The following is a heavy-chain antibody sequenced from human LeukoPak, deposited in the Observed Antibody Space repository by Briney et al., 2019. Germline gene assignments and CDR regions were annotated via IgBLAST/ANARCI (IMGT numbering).Heavy chain of an antibody. CDR2: IIPIFGTA. D-gene: IGHD2-8*02. V-gene: IGHV1-69*06. J-gene: IGHJ4*02. Sequence: GASVKVSCKASGGTFSSYAISWVRQAPGQGLEWMGGIIPIFGTANYAQKFQGRVTITADKSTSTAYMELSSLRSEDTAVYYCARDTGGWPGYYFDYWGQGTLVTVSS. CDR1: GGTFSSYA. CDR3: ARDTGGWPGYYFDY.